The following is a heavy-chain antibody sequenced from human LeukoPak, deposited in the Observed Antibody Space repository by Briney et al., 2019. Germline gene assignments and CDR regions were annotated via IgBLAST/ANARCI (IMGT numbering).Heavy chain of an antibody. Sequence: PSGTLSLTCAVSPYSIIRGYYWGWIRQPPGKGREWSGSIDHIGHSYYKPSLKSRVTLSLDMSKKQFSLKVNSMTAADTAVYDCARELEGSDNPSSRFFDCWGQGTLVTVSA. CDR3: ARELEGSDNPSSRFFDC. D-gene: IGHD1-14*01. J-gene: IGHJ4*02. CDR2: IDHIGHS. V-gene: IGHV4-38-2*02. CDR1: PYSIIRGYY.